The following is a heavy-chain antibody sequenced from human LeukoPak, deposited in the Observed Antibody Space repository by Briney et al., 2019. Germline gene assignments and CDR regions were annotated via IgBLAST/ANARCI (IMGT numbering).Heavy chain of an antibody. J-gene: IGHJ4*02. Sequence: PSETLSLTCTVSGGSISSGGYYWSWIRQHPGKGLEWIGYIYYSGSTYYNPSLKSRVTISVDTSKNQFSLKLSSVTAADTAVYYCARADYDSSGFYFDYWGQGTLVTVSS. CDR1: GGSISSGGYY. D-gene: IGHD3-22*01. CDR2: IYYSGST. CDR3: ARADYDSSGFYFDY. V-gene: IGHV4-31*03.